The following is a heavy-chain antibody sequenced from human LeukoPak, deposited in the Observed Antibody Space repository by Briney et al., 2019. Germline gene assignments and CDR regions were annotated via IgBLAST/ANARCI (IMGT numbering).Heavy chain of an antibody. V-gene: IGHV3-23*01. J-gene: IGHJ4*02. Sequence: GGSLRLSCAASGFTFSSYAMSWVRQAPGKGLEWVSAISGSGSSTYYADSVKGRFTISRDNSKNTLYLQMNSLRAEDTAVYYCARSDGYYYRGWGQGTLVTVSS. D-gene: IGHD3-22*01. CDR1: GFTFSSYA. CDR2: ISGSGSST. CDR3: ARSDGYYYRG.